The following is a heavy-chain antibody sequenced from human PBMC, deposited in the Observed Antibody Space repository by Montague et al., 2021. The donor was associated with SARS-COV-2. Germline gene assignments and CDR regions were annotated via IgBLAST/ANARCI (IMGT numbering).Heavy chain of an antibody. CDR3: ARDVLLNSGYNTFFDY. J-gene: IGHJ4*02. V-gene: IGHV3-30*04. CDR1: GFTFSSYA. D-gene: IGHD5-12*01. Sequence: SLRLSCAASGFTFSSYAMHWVRQAPGKGLEWVAVISYDGSNKYYADSVKGRFTISRDNSKNTLYLQMNSLRAEDTAVYYCARDVLLNSGYNTFFDYWGQGTLVTVSS. CDR2: ISYDGSNK.